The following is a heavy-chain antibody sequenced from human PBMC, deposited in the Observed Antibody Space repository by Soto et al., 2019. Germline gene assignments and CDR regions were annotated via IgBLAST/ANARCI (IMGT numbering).Heavy chain of an antibody. J-gene: IGHJ4*02. CDR3: AIETPTGIVVG. Sequence: PSETLSLTCTVSGGSISSGSYYWSWIRQDPGKGLEWIGYIGXSGSTYYNQSLESRVTISVDTSKNQFSLKLSSVTAGDPAVYYCAIETPTGIVVGGGQGTLVTVSS. CDR1: GGSISSGSYY. D-gene: IGHD3-22*01. V-gene: IGHV4-31*03. CDR2: IGXSGST.